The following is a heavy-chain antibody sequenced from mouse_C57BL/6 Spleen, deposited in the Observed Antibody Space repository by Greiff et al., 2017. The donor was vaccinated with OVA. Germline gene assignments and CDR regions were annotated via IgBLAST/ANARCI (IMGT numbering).Heavy chain of an antibody. CDR3: TVTTVVPFDY. D-gene: IGHD1-1*01. CDR1: GFTFSNYW. J-gene: IGHJ2*01. V-gene: IGHV6-3*01. CDR2: IRLKSDNYAT. Sequence: EVKLMESGGGLVQPGGSMKLSCVASGFTFSNYWMNWVRQSPEKGLEWVAQIRLKSDNYATHYAESVKGRFTISRDDSKSSVYLQMNNLRAEDTGIYYCTVTTVVPFDYWGQGTTLTVSS.